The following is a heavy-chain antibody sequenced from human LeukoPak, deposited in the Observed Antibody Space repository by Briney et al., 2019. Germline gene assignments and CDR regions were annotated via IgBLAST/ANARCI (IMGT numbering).Heavy chain of an antibody. CDR1: GFTFSSYG. D-gene: IGHD6-19*01. CDR3: AREHTPFGSGCTAAY. Sequence: PGGSLRLSCAASGFTFSSYGMNWVRQAPVKGLEWVSYISPSSSTIYYADSGKGRFTISRDNAKNSLYLQMNSLRAEDTAVYYCAREHTPFGSGCTAAYWGQGTPVTVSS. V-gene: IGHV3-48*01. J-gene: IGHJ4*02. CDR2: ISPSSSTI.